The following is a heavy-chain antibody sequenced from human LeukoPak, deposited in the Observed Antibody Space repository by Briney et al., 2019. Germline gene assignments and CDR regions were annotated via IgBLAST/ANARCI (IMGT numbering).Heavy chain of an antibody. CDR1: GFTLCRYS. V-gene: IGHV3-21*01. D-gene: IGHD2-15*01. J-gene: IGHJ4*02. CDR3: ARETPASSGTIEY. Sequence: PRGSLRPSCAESGFTLCRYSMKWVRDAPRERQERGSSISSSSSYIYYADSVKGRFTISRDNAKNSLYLQMNSLRAEDTAVYYCARETPASSGTIEYWGQGTLVTVSS. CDR2: ISSSSSYI.